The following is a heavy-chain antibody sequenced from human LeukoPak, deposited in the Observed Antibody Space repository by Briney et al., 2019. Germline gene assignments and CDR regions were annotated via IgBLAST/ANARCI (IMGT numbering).Heavy chain of an antibody. CDR1: GFTFSSYW. V-gene: IGHV3-7*01. J-gene: IGHJ4*02. Sequence: GGSLRLSSAASGFTFSSYWMSWVRQAPGKGLEWVANIKQDGSEKYYVDSVKGRFTISRDNAKNSLYLQMNSLRAEDTAVYYCARDLYGDYVGFDYWGQGTLVTVSS. CDR2: IKQDGSEK. CDR3: ARDLYGDYVGFDY. D-gene: IGHD4-17*01.